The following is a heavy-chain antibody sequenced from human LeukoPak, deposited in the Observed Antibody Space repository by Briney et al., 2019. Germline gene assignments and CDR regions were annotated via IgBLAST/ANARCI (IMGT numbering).Heavy chain of an antibody. CDR2: INPNGDAT. CDR3: ARPLFCAFDNCGYWLDP. V-gene: IGHV1-46*01. Sequence: ASVKVSCKTSGYTFTKYLIHWVRQAPGQELEWVGTINPNGDATNYAPRLQGRLTLTQDTSTSTVYMELRGLTPDDTAVYYCARPLFCAFDNCGYWLDPWGPGTLVTVSS. J-gene: IGHJ5*02. CDR1: GYTFTKYL. D-gene: IGHD1-20*01.